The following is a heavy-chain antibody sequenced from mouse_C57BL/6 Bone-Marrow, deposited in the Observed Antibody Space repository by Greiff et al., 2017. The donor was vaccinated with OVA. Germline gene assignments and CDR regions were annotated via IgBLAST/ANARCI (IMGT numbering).Heavy chain of an antibody. J-gene: IGHJ2*01. CDR3: ARTLYGSRNYLDY. D-gene: IGHD1-1*01. CDR2: IHPSDSET. Sequence: VQLQQPGAELVRPGASVKLSCKASGYSFTSYWMNWVKQRPGQGLEWIGMIHPSDSETRLNEKFKDKATLTVDKSSSTAYMQISSPTSKDSAVYYGARTLYGSRNYLDYWGQGTTLTVSS. CDR1: GYSFTSYW. V-gene: IGHV1S82*01.